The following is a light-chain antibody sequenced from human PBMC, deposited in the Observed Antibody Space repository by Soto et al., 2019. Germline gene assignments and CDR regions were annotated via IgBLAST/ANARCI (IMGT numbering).Light chain of an antibody. V-gene: IGLV2-14*03. J-gene: IGLJ2*01. CDR2: DVI. CDR1: DSDVGGYEY. CDR3: WSYAGNTIFV. Sequence: QSALTQPASVSGSPGQSIIISCTGTDSDVGGYEYVSWYQQHPGKVPKLMIYDVIHRPSGVSHRFSGSKSGNTASLTISGLQAEDEAYYYCWSYAGNTIFVFGGGTKLTVL.